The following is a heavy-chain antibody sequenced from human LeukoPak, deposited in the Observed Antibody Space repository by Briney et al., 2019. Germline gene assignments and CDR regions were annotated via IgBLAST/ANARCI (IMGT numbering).Heavy chain of an antibody. CDR1: GYSFATYW. Sequence: GESLKISCKGSGYSFATYWIGWVRQMPGKGLEWMGIIYPGDSDTRYSPSFQGQVTISADKSISTAYLQWSSLKASDTAMYYCAIYSDTYYFDHWGQGTLVTVSS. J-gene: IGHJ4*02. D-gene: IGHD1-26*01. V-gene: IGHV5-51*01. CDR2: IYPGDSDT. CDR3: AIYSDTYYFDH.